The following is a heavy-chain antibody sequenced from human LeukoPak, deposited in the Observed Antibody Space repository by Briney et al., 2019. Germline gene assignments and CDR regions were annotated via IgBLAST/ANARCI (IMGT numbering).Heavy chain of an antibody. CDR1: GGSFSGYY. CDR3: ASGPGIAVD. CDR2: INHSGST. J-gene: IGHJ4*02. D-gene: IGHD6-19*01. V-gene: IGHV4-34*01. Sequence: SETLSLTCAVYGGSFSGYYWSWIRRPPGKGLEWIGEINHSGSTNYNPSLKSRVTISVDTSKNQFSLKLSSVTAADTAVYYCASGPGIAVDWGQGTLVTVSS.